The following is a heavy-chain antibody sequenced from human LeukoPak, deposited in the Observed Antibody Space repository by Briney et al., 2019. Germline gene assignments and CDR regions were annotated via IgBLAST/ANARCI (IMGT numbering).Heavy chain of an antibody. Sequence: GGSLRLSCAASGFTFSSYTMNWVRQAPGKGLEWVSTITGSSGNTYYAEPAKGRFTISRDNAKNSLYLQMNSLRAEDTAVYYCGRDFNYWGQGTLVTVAS. CDR2: ITGSSGNT. V-gene: IGHV3-21*01. CDR3: GRDFNY. J-gene: IGHJ4*02. CDR1: GFTFSSYT.